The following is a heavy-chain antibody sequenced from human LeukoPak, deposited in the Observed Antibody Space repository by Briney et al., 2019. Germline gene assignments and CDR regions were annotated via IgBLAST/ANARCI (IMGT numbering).Heavy chain of an antibody. CDR2: IKDDGSQT. V-gene: IGHV3-7*01. D-gene: IGHD3-3*01. CDR3: ATWQLWSGYHFEY. Sequence: PGGSLRLSCVASGFAFSSYWMSWVRQAPGKGLEWLANIKDDGSQTYSLDSVQDRFTLSRDNAQNSIYLQLNSLTTDDTAVYHCATWQLWSGYHFEYWGQGTQVTVSS. J-gene: IGHJ4*02. CDR1: GFAFSSYW.